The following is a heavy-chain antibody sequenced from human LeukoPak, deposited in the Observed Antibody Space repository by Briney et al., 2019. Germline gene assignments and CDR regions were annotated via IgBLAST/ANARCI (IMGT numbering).Heavy chain of an antibody. Sequence: GSLRLSCAASGFTFSSYSMNWVRQAPGKGLEWVSSISSSSGYIYYADSVKGRFTISRDNAKNSLYLQMNSLRAEDTAVYYCARVSGVIAAAGTIDYWGQGTLVTVSS. J-gene: IGHJ4*02. V-gene: IGHV3-21*01. CDR2: ISSSSGYI. CDR3: ARVSGVIAAAGTIDY. D-gene: IGHD6-13*01. CDR1: GFTFSSYS.